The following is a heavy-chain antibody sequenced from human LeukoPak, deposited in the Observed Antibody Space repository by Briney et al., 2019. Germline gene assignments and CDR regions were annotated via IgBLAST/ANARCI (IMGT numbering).Heavy chain of an antibody. Sequence: GGSLRLSCAASGFTFDSFAMHWVRQAPGRGLEWVAFISFDASNKYFADSVKGRFSISRDNSKNTLYLQMNSLRAEDTAVYYYAKGRIAVAGTDLDYFDYWGQGTLVTVSS. J-gene: IGHJ4*02. V-gene: IGHV3-30-3*01. CDR2: ISFDASNK. D-gene: IGHD6-19*01. CDR3: AKGRIAVAGTDLDYFDY. CDR1: GFTFDSFA.